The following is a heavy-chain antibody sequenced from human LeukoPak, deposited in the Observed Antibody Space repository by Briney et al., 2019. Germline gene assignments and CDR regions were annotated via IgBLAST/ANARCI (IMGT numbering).Heavy chain of an antibody. CDR1: GFTFSSYA. D-gene: IGHD6-13*01. Sequence: GGSLRLSCAASGFTFSSYAMSWVRQAPGKGLEWVSAISGSGGSTYYADSVKGRFTISRDNSKNTLYLQMNSLRAEDTAVYYCAKVADGSFAAAETFDYWGQGTLVTVSS. CDR3: AKVADGSFAAAETFDY. J-gene: IGHJ4*02. V-gene: IGHV3-23*01. CDR2: ISGSGGST.